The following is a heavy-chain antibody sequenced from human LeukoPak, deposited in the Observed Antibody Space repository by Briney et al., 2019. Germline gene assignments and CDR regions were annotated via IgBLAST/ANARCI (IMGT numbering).Heavy chain of an antibody. CDR2: IGTEGDT. CDR3: ARSFHCSGGRCYLDFLL. V-gene: IGHV3-13*01. D-gene: IGHD2-15*01. CDR1: AFTFNNYD. J-gene: IGHJ1*01. Sequence: GRSLRLSCAASAFTFNNYDMHCVRQATRKGLEWVAAIGTEGDTYYPDSVKGRFTISRENGKNSLFLQMDSLRAGDSAVYYCARSFHCSGGRCYLDFLLWGQGTLVTVSS.